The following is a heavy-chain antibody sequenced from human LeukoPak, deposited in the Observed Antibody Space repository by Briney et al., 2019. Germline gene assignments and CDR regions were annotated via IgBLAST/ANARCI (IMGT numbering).Heavy chain of an antibody. J-gene: IGHJ5*02. D-gene: IGHD5-12*01. CDR1: GLTFSSDY. Sequence: PGGSLRLSCAASGLTFSSDYMSWVRQAPGKGLEWVSVIYNGGGTYYADSVRGRFTISRDKSKNTLYLQLNSLRAEDTAVYYCARYPYSASSWSDPWGQGTLVTVSS. CDR3: ARYPYSASSWSDP. V-gene: IGHV3-66*01. CDR2: IYNGGGT.